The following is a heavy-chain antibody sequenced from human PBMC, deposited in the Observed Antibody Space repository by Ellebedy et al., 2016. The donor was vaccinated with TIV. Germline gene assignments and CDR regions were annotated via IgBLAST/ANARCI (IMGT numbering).Heavy chain of an antibody. CDR2: IAGSGGSR. V-gene: IGHV3-23*01. CDR3: AKDRTPGDGYWVFDF. D-gene: IGHD5-18*01. J-gene: IGHJ4*02. Sequence: GESLKISCAASGFSFSSYAMSWVRQAPGKGLEWVSGIAGSGGSRYADSVKGRFTISRDNSKSTLDLQMCSLRAEDTAVYYCAKDRTPGDGYWVFDFWGQGTLVTVST. CDR1: GFSFSSYA.